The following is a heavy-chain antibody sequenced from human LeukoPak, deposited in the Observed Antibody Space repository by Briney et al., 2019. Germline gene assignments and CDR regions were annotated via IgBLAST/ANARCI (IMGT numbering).Heavy chain of an antibody. CDR2: ISSDTGGT. CDR3: VRADPVDY. Sequence: ASVEVSCKVSGYTFTGSFIHWVRQAPGQGLEWMGWISSDTGGTKFARKFQGRVTMTRDTSISTAYMELRSLRSDDTAVYYCVRADPVDYWGQGTRITVSS. CDR1: GYTFTGSF. J-gene: IGHJ4*02. V-gene: IGHV1-2*02.